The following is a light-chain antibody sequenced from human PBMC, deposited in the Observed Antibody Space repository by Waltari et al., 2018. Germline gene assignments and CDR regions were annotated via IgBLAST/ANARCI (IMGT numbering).Light chain of an antibody. V-gene: IGKV2-28*01. CDR1: QSLLHRNGYNY. Sequence: DIVMTQSQLSLTATPGEPASISCRSSQSLLHRNGYNYLDWYLQKPGQSPQPRIYLGSKRAYGVPDRFRGRGSGTDFTLKISRFEAEDVWVYYCMQALQTPWTFGQGTKVEI. J-gene: IGKJ1*01. CDR3: MQALQTPWT. CDR2: LGS.